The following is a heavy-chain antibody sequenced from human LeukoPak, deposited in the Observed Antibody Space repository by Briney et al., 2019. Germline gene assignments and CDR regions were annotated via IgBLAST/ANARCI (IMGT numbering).Heavy chain of an antibody. CDR2: IIPIFGTA. CDR1: GGTFSSYA. V-gene: IGHV1-69*05. CDR3: ARARSKPNDFWSGYAAFDY. J-gene: IGHJ4*02. D-gene: IGHD3-3*01. Sequence: GSSVKVSCMASGGTFSSYAISWVRQAPGQGLEWMGRIIPIFGTANYAQKFQGRVTITTDESTSTAYMELSSLRSEDTAVYYCARARSKPNDFWSGYAAFDYWGQGTLVTVSS.